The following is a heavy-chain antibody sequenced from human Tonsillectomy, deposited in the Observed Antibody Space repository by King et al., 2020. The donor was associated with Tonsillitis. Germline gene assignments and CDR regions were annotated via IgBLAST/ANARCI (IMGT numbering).Heavy chain of an antibody. CDR1: GHSFTNYW. Sequence: VQLVESGAEVKMPGESLKISCKGSGHSFTNYWIGWVRQMPGKGLEWVGMIYPCDSDTIYSPSLQGQVTLSVDKSINTAYPQLSRLKASDTAMYYCATENLEKSFDYWGQGTLVTVSS. CDR2: IYPCDSDT. V-gene: IGHV5-51*03. CDR3: ATENLEKSFDY. J-gene: IGHJ4*02.